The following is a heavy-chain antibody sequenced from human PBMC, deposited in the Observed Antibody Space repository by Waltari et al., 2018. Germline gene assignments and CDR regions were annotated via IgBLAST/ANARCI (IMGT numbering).Heavy chain of an antibody. J-gene: IGHJ4*02. CDR1: GSTFTSYD. D-gene: IGHD6-13*01. CDR3: ARGRIAAAGDFDY. V-gene: IGHV1-8*01. Sequence: QVQLVQSGAEVKKPGASVKVSCKASGSTFTSYDLNWVRRATGQGLEWMGWMNPNSGNTGYAQKFQGRVTMTRNTSISTAYMELSSLRSEDTAVYYCARGRIAAAGDFDYWGQGTLVTVSS. CDR2: MNPNSGNT.